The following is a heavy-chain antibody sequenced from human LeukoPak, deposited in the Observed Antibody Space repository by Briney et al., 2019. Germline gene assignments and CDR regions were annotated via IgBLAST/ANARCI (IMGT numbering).Heavy chain of an antibody. J-gene: IGHJ4*01. Sequence: GGSLRLSCAASGFTFSSYAMSWVRQAPGKGLEWVSAISGSGGSTYYADSVKGRFTISRDNSKNTLYLQMNSLRAEDMAVYYCATVGPNGSYYSCWGQGTLVTVSS. D-gene: IGHD1-26*01. V-gene: IGHV3-23*01. CDR1: GFTFSSYA. CDR2: ISGSGGST. CDR3: ATVGPNGSYYSC.